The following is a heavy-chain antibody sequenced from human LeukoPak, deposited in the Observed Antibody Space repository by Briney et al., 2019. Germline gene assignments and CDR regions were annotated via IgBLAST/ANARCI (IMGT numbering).Heavy chain of an antibody. CDR2: ISGSGDTT. Sequence: GGSLRLSCAASGFTFDDYAMHWVRQAPGKGLEWVSAISGSGDTTYYADSVKGRFTISRDNLEDTLYTQMNSLRVEDTAVYYCAKGHSAHGTGFDYWGQGTLVIVS. CDR1: GFTFDDYA. D-gene: IGHD1-1*01. J-gene: IGHJ4*02. CDR3: AKGHSAHGTGFDY. V-gene: IGHV3-23*01.